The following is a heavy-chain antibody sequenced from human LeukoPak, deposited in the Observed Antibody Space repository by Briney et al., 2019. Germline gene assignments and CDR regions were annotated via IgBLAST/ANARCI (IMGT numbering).Heavy chain of an antibody. CDR1: GYTFTSYG. CDR2: ISAYNGNT. J-gene: IGHJ3*02. CDR3: AGVRRIAVVMGAFDI. D-gene: IGHD6-19*01. V-gene: IGHV1-18*01. Sequence: ASVKVPCEASGYTFTSYGISWVRQAPGQGLEWMGWISAYNGNTNYAQKLQGRVTMTTDTSTSTAYMELRSLRSDDTAVYYCAGVRRIAVVMGAFDIWGQGTMVTVSS.